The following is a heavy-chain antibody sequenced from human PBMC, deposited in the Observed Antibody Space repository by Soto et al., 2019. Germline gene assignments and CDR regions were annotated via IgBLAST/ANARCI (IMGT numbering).Heavy chain of an antibody. D-gene: IGHD3-10*01. V-gene: IGHV5-51*01. CDR3: ARLRVGELSIYHVFDI. Sequence: KGLEWMGIIYPGDSDTRYSPSFQGQVTISADKSISTAYLQWSSLKASDTAMYYCARLRVGELSIYHVFDIWGQGTMV. CDR2: IYPGDSDT. J-gene: IGHJ3*02.